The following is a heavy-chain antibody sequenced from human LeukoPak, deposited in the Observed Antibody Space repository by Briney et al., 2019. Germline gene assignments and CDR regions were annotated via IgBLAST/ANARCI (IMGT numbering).Heavy chain of an antibody. Sequence: GGSLRLSCAASGFTFSSYAMSWVRQAPGKGLEWVSAISGSGGSTYYADSVKGRFTISRDNSKNTLYLQMNSLRAEDTVVYYCAKSPTHPRIFDYWGQGTLVTVSS. V-gene: IGHV3-23*01. CDR2: ISGSGGST. J-gene: IGHJ4*02. CDR3: AKSPTHPRIFDY. D-gene: IGHD2/OR15-2a*01. CDR1: GFTFSSYA.